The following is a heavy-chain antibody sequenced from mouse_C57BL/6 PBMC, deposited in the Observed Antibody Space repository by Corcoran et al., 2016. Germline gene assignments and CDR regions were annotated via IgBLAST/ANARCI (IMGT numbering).Heavy chain of an antibody. D-gene: IGHD1-1*01. V-gene: IGHV1-76*01. Sequence: QVQLKQSGPELVRPGASVKLSCKASGYTFTDYYINWVKQRPGQGLEWIARIYPGSGNTYYNEKFKGKATLTAEKSSSTAYMQLSSLTSEDSAVYCCARDYGSSPYYFDYWGQGTTLTVSS. CDR2: IYPGSGNT. J-gene: IGHJ2*01. CDR3: ARDYGSSPYYFDY. CDR1: GYTFTDYY.